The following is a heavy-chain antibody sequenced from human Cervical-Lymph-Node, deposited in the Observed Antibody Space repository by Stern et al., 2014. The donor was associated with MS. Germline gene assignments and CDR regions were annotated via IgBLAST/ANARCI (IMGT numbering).Heavy chain of an antibody. CDR3: AIQSAWQQLAQPFDY. V-gene: IGHV5-51*01. CDR2: IYPGDSDT. D-gene: IGHD6-13*01. J-gene: IGHJ4*02. CDR1: GYRFPINW. Sequence: EVQLEESGAVVKKPGESLKISCRASGYRFPINWIGWVRQMPGKGLERMGIIYPGDSDTRYSPSFQGQVTISADNSISTAYLQWSRLKASDTARYYCAIQSAWQQLAQPFDYWGQGTLVTVSS.